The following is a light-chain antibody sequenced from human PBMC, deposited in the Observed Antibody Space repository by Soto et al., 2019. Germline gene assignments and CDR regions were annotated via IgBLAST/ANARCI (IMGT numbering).Light chain of an antibody. J-gene: IGKJ2*01. V-gene: IGKV3-20*01. CDR2: GAP. Sequence: EIVLTQSPGTLSLSPGDRATLSCRASQRVSNSYFAWYQQKPGQAPSLLIYGAPNRATGIPDRFSGGGSGTDFTLTISRLEPEDFAVYYCQQYGKSAMFTFGQGTKLEIK. CDR3: QQYGKSAMFT. CDR1: QRVSNSY.